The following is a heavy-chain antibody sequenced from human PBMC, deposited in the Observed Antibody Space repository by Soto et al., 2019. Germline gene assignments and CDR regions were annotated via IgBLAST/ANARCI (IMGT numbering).Heavy chain of an antibody. CDR1: GFTFSNAW. CDR2: IKSKTDGGTT. J-gene: IGHJ4*02. CDR3: TTDWYYYDSSGSTPGDYFDY. D-gene: IGHD3-22*01. Sequence: EVQLVESGGGLVKPGGSLRLSCAASGFTFSNAWMSWVRQAPGKGLEWVGRIKSKTDGGTTDYAAPVKGRFTISRDDSKNTLYLQMNSLKTEDTAVYYCTTDWYYYDSSGSTPGDYFDYWGQGTLVTVSS. V-gene: IGHV3-15*01.